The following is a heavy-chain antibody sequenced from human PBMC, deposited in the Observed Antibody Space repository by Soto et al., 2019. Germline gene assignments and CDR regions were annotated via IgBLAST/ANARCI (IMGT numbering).Heavy chain of an antibody. V-gene: IGHV4-34*01. CDR3: ASMMTTVTTGYFQH. CDR2: INHSGST. D-gene: IGHD4-17*01. Sequence: QVQLQQWGAGLLKPSETLSLTCAVYGGSFSGYYWSWIRQPPGKVLEWIGEINHSGSTNYNPSLKSRVTISVDTSKNQFSLKLSSVTAADTAVYYCASMMTTVTTGYFQHWGQGTLVTVSS. J-gene: IGHJ1*01. CDR1: GGSFSGYY.